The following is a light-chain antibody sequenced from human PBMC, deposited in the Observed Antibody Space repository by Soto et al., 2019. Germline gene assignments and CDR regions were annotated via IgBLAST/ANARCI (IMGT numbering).Light chain of an antibody. V-gene: IGKV3-11*01. J-gene: IGKJ1*01. CDR2: DVS. CDR3: QQYGSSGT. CDR1: QSVSNS. Sequence: EIVLTQSPATLSLSPGERVTXXXRASQSVSNSLAWYQQKPGQPPRXLIYDVSNRATGIPARFSGSGSGTDFTLTISRLEPEDFAVYYCQQYGSSGTFGQGTKVDIK.